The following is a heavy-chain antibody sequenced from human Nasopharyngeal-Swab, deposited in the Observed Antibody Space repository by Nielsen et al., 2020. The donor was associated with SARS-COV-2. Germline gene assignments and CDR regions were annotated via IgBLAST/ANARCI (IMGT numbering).Heavy chain of an antibody. CDR2: IRSKANSYAT. CDR1: GFTFSGSA. V-gene: IGHV3-73*01. J-gene: IGHJ4*02. D-gene: IGHD4-17*01. Sequence: GESLKISCAASGFTFSGSAMHWVRQASGKGLEWVGRIRSKANSYATAYAASVKGRFTISRDDSKNTAYLQMNSLKTEDTAVYYCARGDTVTILTHFDYWGQGTLVTVSS. CDR3: ARGDTVTILTHFDY.